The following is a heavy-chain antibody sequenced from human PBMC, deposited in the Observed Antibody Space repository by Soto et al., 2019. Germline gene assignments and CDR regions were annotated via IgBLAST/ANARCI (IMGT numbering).Heavy chain of an antibody. J-gene: IGHJ4*02. CDR1: GGSISSYY. D-gene: IGHD6-13*01. CDR3: ARRYSSSFDY. Sequence: SETLSLTCTVSGGSISSYYWSWIRQPPGKGLEWIGYIYYSGSTNYNPSLKSRVTTSVDTSKNQFSLKLSSVTAADTAVYYCARRYSSSFDYWGQGTLVTVSS. CDR2: IYYSGST. V-gene: IGHV4-59*08.